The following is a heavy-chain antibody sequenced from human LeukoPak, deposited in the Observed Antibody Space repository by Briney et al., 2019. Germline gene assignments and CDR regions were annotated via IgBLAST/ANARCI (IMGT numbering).Heavy chain of an antibody. CDR2: INPNSGGT. V-gene: IGHV1-2*02. J-gene: IGHJ4*02. CDR3: ARVDIVVVPAARAGDY. Sequence: ASVKVSCKASGYTFTGYYMHWVRQAPGQGLEWMGWINPNSGGTNYAQKFQGRVTMTRDTSISTAYMELSRLRSDDTAVYCCARVDIVVVPAARAGDYWGQGTLVTVSS. D-gene: IGHD2-2*01. CDR1: GYTFTGYY.